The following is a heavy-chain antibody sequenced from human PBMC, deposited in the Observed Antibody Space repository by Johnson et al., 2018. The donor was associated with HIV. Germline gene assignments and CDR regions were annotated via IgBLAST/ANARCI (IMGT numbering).Heavy chain of an antibody. V-gene: IGHV3-73*01. D-gene: IGHD4-23*01. J-gene: IGHJ3*02. CDR2: IRNKANSYAT. CDR3: ARDYRYCGNSAFDI. Sequence: EKLVESGGGLVQPGGSLRRSCAASGFSVSYNYMNWVRQASGKGLEWVGRIRNKANSYATAYAASVKGRFTISRDNSKNTLYLQMNSLRAEDTAGYYCARDYRYCGNSAFDIWGQGTMVTVSS. CDR1: GFSVSYNY.